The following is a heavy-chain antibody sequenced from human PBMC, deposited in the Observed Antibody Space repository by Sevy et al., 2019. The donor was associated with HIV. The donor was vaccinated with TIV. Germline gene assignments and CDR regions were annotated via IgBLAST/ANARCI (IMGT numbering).Heavy chain of an antibody. V-gene: IGHV1-69*13. D-gene: IGHD2-2*01. J-gene: IGHJ6*02. CDR2: IIPIFGTA. CDR1: GGTFSSYA. Sequence: ASVKVSCKASGGTFSSYAISWVRQAPGQGLEWMGGIIPIFGTANYAQKFQGRVTITADESTSTAYMERSSLRSEDTAVYYCARGAGDIVVVPAAIRYYYYGMDVWGQGTTVTVSS. CDR3: ARGAGDIVVVPAAIRYYYYGMDV.